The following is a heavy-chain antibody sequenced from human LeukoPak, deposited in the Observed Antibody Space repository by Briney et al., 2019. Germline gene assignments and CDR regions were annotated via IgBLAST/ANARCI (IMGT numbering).Heavy chain of an antibody. D-gene: IGHD2-8*01. CDR2: ISTNGGRA. V-gene: IGHV3-64*01. CDR1: GFTFNTYA. Sequence: GGSLRLSCAGSGFTFNTYALHWVRQAPGKRLEYVSSISTNGGRAYYANSVKGRLTISRDNSRNTLYLQMGSLRAEDTAVYYCARGYCPDAICYLNDAFDIWGQGTMVAVSS. J-gene: IGHJ3*02. CDR3: ARGYCPDAICYLNDAFDI.